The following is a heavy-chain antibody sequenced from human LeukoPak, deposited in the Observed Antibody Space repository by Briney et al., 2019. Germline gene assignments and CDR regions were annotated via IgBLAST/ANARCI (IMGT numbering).Heavy chain of an antibody. J-gene: IGHJ5*02. D-gene: IGHD2/OR15-2a*01. CDR2: INGRGDNT. CDR3: AKDRVSPGFNWFEP. CDR1: GVIISSYA. Sequence: GGSLRLSCAASGVIISSYAMSWVRQAPGKGLEWVSAINGRGDNTYYADFVKGRFTISRDNSKSTVYLQMNSLRTEDTAVYYCAKDRVSPGFNWFEPWGQGTLVTVSS. V-gene: IGHV3-23*01.